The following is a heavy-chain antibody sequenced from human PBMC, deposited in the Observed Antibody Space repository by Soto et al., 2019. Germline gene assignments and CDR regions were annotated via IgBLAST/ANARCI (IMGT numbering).Heavy chain of an antibody. CDR1: GGAISGSNYY. V-gene: IGHV4-39*01. D-gene: IGHD7-27*01. CDR3: ARQDLGNFDF. J-gene: IGHJ4*02. Sequence: SETVCLTGTVAGGAISGSNYYWGWIRQPPGKGREWIGSIHYSGSAYYKPSLKGRVTISVDTSKNQFSLKLTSVTAADTAVYFCARQDLGNFDFWGQGTLVTVSS. CDR2: IHYSGSA.